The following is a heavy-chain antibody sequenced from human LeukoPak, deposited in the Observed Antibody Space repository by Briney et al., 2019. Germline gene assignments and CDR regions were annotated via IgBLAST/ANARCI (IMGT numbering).Heavy chain of an antibody. D-gene: IGHD4-23*01. Sequence: QLGGSLLLSCAASGFTFSSYWMSWVRQAPGRGLEWVANIKQDGSEKYYVDSVKGRFTISRDNAKNSLYLQMNSLRAEDTAVSYCAREGVAVVTRYLDYWGQGTLVTVSS. V-gene: IGHV3-7*01. CDR3: AREGVAVVTRYLDY. CDR1: GFTFSSYW. CDR2: IKQDGSEK. J-gene: IGHJ4*02.